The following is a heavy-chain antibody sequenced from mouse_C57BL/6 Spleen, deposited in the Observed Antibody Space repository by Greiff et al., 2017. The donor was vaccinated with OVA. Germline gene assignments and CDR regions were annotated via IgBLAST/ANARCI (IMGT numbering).Heavy chain of an antibody. J-gene: IGHJ2*01. V-gene: IGHV1-76*01. CDR1: GYTFTDYY. Sequence: VQLQQSGAELVRPGASVKLSCKASGYTFTDYYINWVKQRPGQGLEWIARIYPGSGNTYYNEKFKGKATLTAEKSSSTAYMQLSSLTSEDSAVYFCARSHNYYGLDYWGQGTTLTVSS. D-gene: IGHD1-1*01. CDR3: ARSHNYYGLDY. CDR2: IYPGSGNT.